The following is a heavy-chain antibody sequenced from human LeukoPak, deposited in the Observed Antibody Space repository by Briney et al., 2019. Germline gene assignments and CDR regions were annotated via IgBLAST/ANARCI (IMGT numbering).Heavy chain of an antibody. V-gene: IGHV4-4*09. J-gene: IGHJ4*02. Sequence: SETLSLTCTVSGGSISSYYWSWIRQPPGKGLEWIGYIYTSGSTNYNPSLQSRVTISVDTSKNQFSLKLNSVTAADTAVYYCARHVHCSGGSCYSTFDYWGQGTLVTVSS. CDR2: IYTSGST. D-gene: IGHD2-15*01. CDR1: GGSISSYY. CDR3: ARHVHCSGGSCYSTFDY.